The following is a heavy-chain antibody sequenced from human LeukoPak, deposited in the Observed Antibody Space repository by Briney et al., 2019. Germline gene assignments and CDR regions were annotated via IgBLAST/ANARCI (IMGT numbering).Heavy chain of an antibody. CDR2: IYYSGST. Sequence: PSETLSLTCTVSGGSISSGGYYWSWIRQHPGKGLEWIGSIYYSGSTNYNPSLQGRVTISLDTSRNQFFLKLSSVTAADTAVYYCASGDNDPLFDYWGQGTLVTVSS. V-gene: IGHV4-31*03. D-gene: IGHD1-1*01. J-gene: IGHJ4*02. CDR3: ASGDNDPLFDY. CDR1: GGSISSGGYY.